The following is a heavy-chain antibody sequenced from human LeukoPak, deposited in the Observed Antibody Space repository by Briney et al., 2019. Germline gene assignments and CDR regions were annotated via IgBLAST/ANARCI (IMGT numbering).Heavy chain of an antibody. V-gene: IGHV3-43*01. D-gene: IGHD2-21*02. CDR1: GFTFDDYT. J-gene: IGHJ3*02. CDR2: ISWDGGST. Sequence: GGSLRLSCAASGFTFDDYTMHWVRQAPGKGLEWVSLISWDGGSTYYADSVKGRFTISRDNAKNSLYLQMNSLRAEDTAVYYCARDDRIHTAIWCGGCVAFDIWGQGTMVTVSS. CDR3: ARDDRIHTAIWCGGCVAFDI.